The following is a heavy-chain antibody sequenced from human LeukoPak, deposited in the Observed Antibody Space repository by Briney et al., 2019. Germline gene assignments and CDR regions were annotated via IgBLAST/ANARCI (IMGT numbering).Heavy chain of an antibody. CDR3: ARVSEWELGGFDY. CDR2: IYTSGST. V-gene: IGHV4-59*10. D-gene: IGHD1-26*01. CDR1: GGSFSGYY. J-gene: IGHJ4*02. Sequence: SETLSLTCAVYGGSFSGYYWSWIRQPAGKGLEWIGRIYTSGSTNYNPSLKSRVTMSVDTSKNQFSLKLSSVTAADTAVYYCARVSEWELGGFDYWGQGTLVTVSS.